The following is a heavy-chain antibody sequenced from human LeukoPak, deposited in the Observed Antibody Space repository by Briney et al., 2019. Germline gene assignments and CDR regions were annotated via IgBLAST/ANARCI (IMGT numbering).Heavy chain of an antibody. Sequence: GGSLRLSCAASGFTFSSYGMHWVRQAPGKGLEWVAVISYDGSNKYYADSVKGRFTISRDNSKNTLYLQVNGLRPEDTAVYYCARDPLDISRWTNAFDIWGQGTVVSVSS. CDR2: ISYDGSNK. CDR1: GFTFSSYG. D-gene: IGHD2-2*03. V-gene: IGHV3-30*03. J-gene: IGHJ3*02. CDR3: ARDPLDISRWTNAFDI.